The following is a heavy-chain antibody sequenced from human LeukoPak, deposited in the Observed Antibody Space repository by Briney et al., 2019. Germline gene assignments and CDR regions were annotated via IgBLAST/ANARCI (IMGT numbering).Heavy chain of an antibody. V-gene: IGHV3-23*01. CDR1: GFTFTNNA. Sequence: PGGSLRLSCAASGFTFTNNAMIWVRQAPGKGLEWVSGSSASGGDTYYTDSVKGRFTISRDNSKNTLYLQMNSLRAEDTAVYYCAKDVGYCISASCSKFYYFDYWSQGSLVTVSS. CDR2: SSASGGDT. CDR3: AKDVGYCISASCSKFYYFDY. D-gene: IGHD2-2*01. J-gene: IGHJ4*02.